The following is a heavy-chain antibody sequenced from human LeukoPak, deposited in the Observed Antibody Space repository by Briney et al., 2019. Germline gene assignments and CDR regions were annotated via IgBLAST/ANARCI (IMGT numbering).Heavy chain of an antibody. CDR2: IYASGST. Sequence: SETLSLTCTVSGGSISSYSWSWIRQPAGKGLEWIGRIYASGSTNYNPSLKSRVSMSVETSKNQFSLNLSSATAADTAAYFCAKGPRRGAGWGIYYFDSWGQGTPATVCS. CDR1: GGSISSYS. J-gene: IGHJ4*02. V-gene: IGHV4-4*07. CDR3: AKGPRRGAGWGIYYFDS. D-gene: IGHD2/OR15-2a*01.